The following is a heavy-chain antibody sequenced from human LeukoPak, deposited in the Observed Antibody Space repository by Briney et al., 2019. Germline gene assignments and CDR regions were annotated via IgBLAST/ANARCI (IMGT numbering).Heavy chain of an antibody. D-gene: IGHD2-15*01. CDR3: AKDYSESRVADVFFEY. CDR1: GFTFSDYW. CDR2: ITSGFTP. J-gene: IGHJ4*02. V-gene: IGHV3-23*01. Sequence: PGGSLRLSCAASGFTFSDYWMHWVRQAPGKGLEWVSGITSGFTPHYADSVKGRFTISRDNSKNTFHLQLNSLRAEDTAVYYCAKDYSESRVADVFFEYWGQGTLVTVSS.